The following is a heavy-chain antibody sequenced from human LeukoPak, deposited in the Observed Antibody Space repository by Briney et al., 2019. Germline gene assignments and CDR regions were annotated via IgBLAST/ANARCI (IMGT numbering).Heavy chain of an antibody. D-gene: IGHD3-9*01. Sequence: PGGSLRLSCAASGFSFSTYAMNWVRQAPGKGLEWVSAISGSGGSTYYADSVKGRFTISRDNSKNTLYLQMNSLRAEDTAVYYCAKDPPYYDILTGLFDYWGQGTLVTVSS. CDR3: AKDPPYYDILTGLFDY. CDR1: GFSFSTYA. CDR2: ISGSGGST. J-gene: IGHJ4*02. V-gene: IGHV3-23*01.